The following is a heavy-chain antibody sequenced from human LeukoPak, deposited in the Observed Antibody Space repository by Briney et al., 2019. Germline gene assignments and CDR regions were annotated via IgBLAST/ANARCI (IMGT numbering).Heavy chain of an antibody. J-gene: IGHJ6*02. D-gene: IGHD3-10*01. V-gene: IGHV3-21*01. Sequence: GGSLRLSCAASGFTFSSYSMNWVRQAPGKGLEWVSSISSSSSYIYYADSVKGRFTISRDNAKNSLYLQMNSLRAEDTAVYYCARDGSFEDYYYGMDVWGQGTTVTVSS. CDR3: ARDGSFEDYYYGMDV. CDR2: ISSSSSYI. CDR1: GFTFSSYS.